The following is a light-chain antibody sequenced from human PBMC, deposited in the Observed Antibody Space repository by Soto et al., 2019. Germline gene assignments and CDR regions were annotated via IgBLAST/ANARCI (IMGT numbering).Light chain of an antibody. Sequence: ALQLTQSPSSLSASVGDRVTITCRASQGISSALAWYQQKSGKAPKLLIYAASSLESGVPSRFTGSGSGTDFTLTISSLQPEDFATYYCQQFYTYPLTFGGGTKVEIK. V-gene: IGKV1-13*02. CDR2: AAS. CDR3: QQFYTYPLT. CDR1: QGISSA. J-gene: IGKJ4*01.